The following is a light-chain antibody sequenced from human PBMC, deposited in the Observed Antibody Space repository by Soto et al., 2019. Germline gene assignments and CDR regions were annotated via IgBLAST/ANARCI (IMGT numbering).Light chain of an antibody. V-gene: IGKV1-5*01. Sequence: DIQMTQSPSTLSASVGDIVTITCRASQSISSWLAWYQQKPGKAPKLLIYDASSLESGVPSRFSGSGSGTDFTLTISCLQSEDFATYYCQQYYSYLITFGQGTRLEIK. J-gene: IGKJ5*01. CDR2: DAS. CDR1: QSISSW. CDR3: QQYYSYLIT.